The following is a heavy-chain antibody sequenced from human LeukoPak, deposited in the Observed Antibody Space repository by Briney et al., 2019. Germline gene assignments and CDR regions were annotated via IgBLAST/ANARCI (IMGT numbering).Heavy chain of an antibody. D-gene: IGHD3-10*01. CDR2: ISSSARTM. V-gene: IGHV3-48*03. CDR3: ARPTMVTSDY. CDR1: GFTFSNFE. Sequence: GGSLRLSCAGSGFTFSNFEMNWVRQAPGKGLEWVSYISSSARTMYYADSVKGRFAISRDNAKNSLFLQMNSLRAEDTAVYYCARPTMVTSDYWGQGTLVTVS. J-gene: IGHJ4*02.